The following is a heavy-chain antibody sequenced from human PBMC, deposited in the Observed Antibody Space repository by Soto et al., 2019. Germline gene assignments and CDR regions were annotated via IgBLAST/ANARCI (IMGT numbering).Heavy chain of an antibody. D-gene: IGHD2-2*01. V-gene: IGHV3-30-3*01. J-gene: IGHJ3*02. CDR1: GFTFSSYA. CDR3: ARGGSCRIGRGFVCAFDI. Sequence: QVQLVESGGGVVQPGRSLRLSCAASGFTFSSYAMHWVRQAPGKGLEWVAVISYDGSNKYYADSVKGRFTISRDNSKNTLYLQMNSLRAEDTAVYYCARGGSCRIGRGFVCAFDIWGQGTMVTVSS. CDR2: ISYDGSNK.